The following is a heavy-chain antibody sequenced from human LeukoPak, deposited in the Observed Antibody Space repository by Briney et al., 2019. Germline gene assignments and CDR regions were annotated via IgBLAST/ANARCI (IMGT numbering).Heavy chain of an antibody. J-gene: IGHJ4*02. D-gene: IGHD3-10*01. V-gene: IGHV4-31*03. CDR1: GGSISSGGYY. Sequence: PSQTLSLTCTVSGGSISSGGYYWSWIRQHPGKGLEWIGYIYNSGSIYYNPSLKSRVTISVDTSKNQFSLKLSSVTAADTAVYYCASSGSYPPHFDYWGQGTLVTVSS. CDR2: IYNSGSI. CDR3: ASSGSYPPHFDY.